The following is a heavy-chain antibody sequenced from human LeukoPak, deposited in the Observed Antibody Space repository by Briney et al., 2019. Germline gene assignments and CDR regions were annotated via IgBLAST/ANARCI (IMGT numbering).Heavy chain of an antibody. CDR1: RYTFTGYY. D-gene: IGHD1-7*01. V-gene: IGHV1-2*02. Sequence: ASVKVSCKASRYTFTGYYMHWVRQAPGQGLEWMGWINPNSGGTNYAQKFQGRVTMTRDTSISTAYMELSRLRSDDTAVYYCALGTTAHYYGMDVWGQGTTVTVSS. J-gene: IGHJ6*02. CDR2: INPNSGGT. CDR3: ALGTTAHYYGMDV.